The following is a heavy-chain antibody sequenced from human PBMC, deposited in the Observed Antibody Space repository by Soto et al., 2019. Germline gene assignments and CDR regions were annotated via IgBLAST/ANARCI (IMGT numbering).Heavy chain of an antibody. CDR3: AREGYYGDYYYYYYMDV. CDR1: GGSISSGGYY. Sequence: SEILSLTCTVSGGSISSGGYYWSWIRQHPGKGLEWIGYIYYSGSTYYNPSLKSRVTISVDTSKNQFSLKLSSVTAADTAVYYCAREGYYGDYYYYYYMDVWGKGTTVTVSS. D-gene: IGHD4-17*01. J-gene: IGHJ6*03. CDR2: IYYSGST. V-gene: IGHV4-31*03.